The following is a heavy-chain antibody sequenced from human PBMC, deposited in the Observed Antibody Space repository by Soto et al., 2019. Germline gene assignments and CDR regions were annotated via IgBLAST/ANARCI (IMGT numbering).Heavy chain of an antibody. D-gene: IGHD2-15*01. CDR2: ISSSSSTI. J-gene: IGHJ6*03. Sequence: GSLRLSCAASGFTFSSYSMNWVRQAPGKGLEWVSYISSSSSTIYYADSVKGRFTISRDNAKNSLYLQMNSLRAEDTAVYYCARDAPSVVAATSYMDVWGKGTTVTVSS. CDR3: ARDAPSVVAATSYMDV. V-gene: IGHV3-48*01. CDR1: GFTFSSYS.